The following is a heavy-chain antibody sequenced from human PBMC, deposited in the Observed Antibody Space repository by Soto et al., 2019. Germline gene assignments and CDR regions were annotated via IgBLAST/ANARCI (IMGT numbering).Heavy chain of an antibody. CDR1: GASMNDYY. Sequence: SETLSLTCTVSGASMNDYYGSWIRQSPGKGLEHIGYLHYNGFAEYSPSLRSRVSISMDTSKNQFSLKLSSATAADTAIYYCARSGHIFAGVFWGQGILVTVSS. CDR3: ARSGHIFAGVF. D-gene: IGHD3-16*01. V-gene: IGHV4-59*01. CDR2: LHYNGFA. J-gene: IGHJ4*02.